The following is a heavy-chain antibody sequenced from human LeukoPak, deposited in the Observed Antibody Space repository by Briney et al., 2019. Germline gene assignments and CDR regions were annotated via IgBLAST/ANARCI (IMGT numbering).Heavy chain of an antibody. V-gene: IGHV4-59*12. CDR1: GGSISSYY. CDR2: IYYSGST. CDR3: ARDTLWFGALGLNWFDP. J-gene: IGHJ5*02. D-gene: IGHD3-10*01. Sequence: PSETLSLTCTVSGGSISSYYWSWIRQPPGKRLEWIGYIYYSGSTNYNPSLKSRVTISVDTSKNQFSLKLSSVTAADTAVYYCARDTLWFGALGLNWFDPWGQGTLVTVSS.